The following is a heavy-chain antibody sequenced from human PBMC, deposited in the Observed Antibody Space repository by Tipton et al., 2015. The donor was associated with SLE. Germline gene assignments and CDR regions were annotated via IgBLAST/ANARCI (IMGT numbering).Heavy chain of an antibody. CDR1: GYTFTSYY. D-gene: IGHD2-2*02. V-gene: IGHV1-46*01. CDR2: INPSGGST. J-gene: IGHJ4*02. Sequence: QSGAEVKKPGASVKVSCKASGYTFTSYYMHWVRQAPGQGLEWMGIINPSGGSTSYAQKFQGRVTMTRDTSTSTVYMELSSLRSEDTAVYYCARDGGYCSSTSCYTGGYFDYWGRGTLVTVSS. CDR3: ARDGGYCSSTSCYTGGYFDY.